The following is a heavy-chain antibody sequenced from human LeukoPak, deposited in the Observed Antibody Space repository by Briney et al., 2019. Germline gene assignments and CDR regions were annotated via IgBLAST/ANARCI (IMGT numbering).Heavy chain of an antibody. V-gene: IGHV3-30*18. CDR1: GFTFSSYG. J-gene: IGHJ4*02. CDR3: AKFPSSTLDY. Sequence: GGSLRLSCAASGFTFSSYGMHWVRQAPGKGLEWVAVISYDGSNKYYADSVKGRFTISRDNSKNTLYLQMNSLRAEDTAVYYCAKFPSSTLDYWGQGTLVTVSS. CDR2: ISYDGSNK.